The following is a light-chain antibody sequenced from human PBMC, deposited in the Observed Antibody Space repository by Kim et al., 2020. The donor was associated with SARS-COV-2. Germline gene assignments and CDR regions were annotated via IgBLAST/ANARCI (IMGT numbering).Light chain of an antibody. Sequence: QRVDSPYTGKTSNIQQDYNVHCHQQLPGKATTLLIYGNSNRPSGVPDRISGAKSGTAASMAITGLQAEDEADYYCQSYDSSLSGYVFGTGTKVTVL. J-gene: IGLJ1*01. CDR1: TSNIQQDYN. CDR2: GNS. CDR3: QSYDSSLSGYV. V-gene: IGLV1-40*01.